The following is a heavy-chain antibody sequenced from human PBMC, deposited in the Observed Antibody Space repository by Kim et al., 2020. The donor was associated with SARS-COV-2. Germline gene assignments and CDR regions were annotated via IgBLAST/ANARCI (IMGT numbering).Heavy chain of an antibody. CDR3: ARVPYGSHFITIYRYGMDV. J-gene: IGHJ6*02. CDR1: GGSISSGDHY. V-gene: IGHV4-31*03. CDR2: IYYSGST. Sequence: SETLSLTCTVSGGSISSGDHYWSWIRQHPGKGLEWIGYIYYSGSTYYNPSLKSRVTISVDTSKNQFSLKLRSVTAADTAVDYCARVPYGSHFITIYRYGMDVWGQGTTVTVSS. D-gene: IGHD3-3*01.